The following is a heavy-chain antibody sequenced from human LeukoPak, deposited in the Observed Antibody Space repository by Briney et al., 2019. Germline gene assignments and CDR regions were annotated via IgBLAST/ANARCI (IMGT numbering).Heavy chain of an antibody. CDR2: ISWNSASR. Sequence: GGSLRLSCAASGFTFSDYGMVWVRQVPGQGLEWVAGISWNSASRGSADSLEGRFTISRDNSKNSVYLQMNSLRADDTAFYYCARGTGYIDGWYYFDYWGQGTLVTVSS. CDR1: GFTFSDYG. V-gene: IGHV3-20*04. J-gene: IGHJ4*02. D-gene: IGHD6-19*01. CDR3: ARGTGYIDGWYYFDY.